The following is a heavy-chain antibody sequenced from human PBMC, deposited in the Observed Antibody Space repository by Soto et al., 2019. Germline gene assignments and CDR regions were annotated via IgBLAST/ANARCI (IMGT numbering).Heavy chain of an antibody. Sequence: SETLSLTCTVSGGSISSYYWSWIRQPPGKGLEWIGYIYYSGSTNYNPSLRSRVTISVDTSKNQFSLKLSSVTAADTAVYYCARHPSVYYDILTGYQHDYGMDVWGQGTTVTVS. V-gene: IGHV4-59*08. D-gene: IGHD3-9*01. J-gene: IGHJ6*02. CDR2: IYYSGST. CDR1: GGSISSYY. CDR3: ARHPSVYYDILTGYQHDYGMDV.